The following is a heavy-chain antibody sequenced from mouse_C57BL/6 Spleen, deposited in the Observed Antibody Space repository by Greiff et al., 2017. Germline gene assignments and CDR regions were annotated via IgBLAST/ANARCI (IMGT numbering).Heavy chain of an antibody. CDR3: ARGGIYYDYDGAMDY. CDR2: IYPGDGDT. V-gene: IGHV1-82*01. CDR1: GYAFSSSW. J-gene: IGHJ4*01. Sequence: QVQLQQSGPELVKPGASVKISCKASGYAFSSSWMNWVKQRPGKGLEWIGRIYPGDGDTNYNGKFKGKATLTADKSSSTAYMQLSSLTSEDSAVYCCARGGIYYDYDGAMDYWGQGTSVTVSS. D-gene: IGHD2-4*01.